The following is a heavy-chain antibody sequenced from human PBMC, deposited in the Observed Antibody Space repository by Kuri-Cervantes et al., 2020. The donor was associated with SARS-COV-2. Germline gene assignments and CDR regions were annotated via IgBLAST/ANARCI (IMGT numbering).Heavy chain of an antibody. V-gene: IGHV3-23*01. CDR1: GFIFSSYA. CDR2: ISGSGGST. J-gene: IGHJ4*02. Sequence: GESLKISCAASGFIFSSYAMSWVRQAPGKGLEWVSAISGSGGSTYYADSVKGRFTISRDNSKNTLYLQMNSLRAEDTAVYYCAKLGSRRHYEDWGQGTLVTVSS. D-gene: IGHD4-17*01. CDR3: AKLGSRRHYED.